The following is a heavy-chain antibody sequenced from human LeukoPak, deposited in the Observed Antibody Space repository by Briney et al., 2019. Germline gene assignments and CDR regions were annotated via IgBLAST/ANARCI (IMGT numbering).Heavy chain of an antibody. J-gene: IGHJ4*02. V-gene: IGHV4-61*02. CDR1: GGSVSSVSSY. D-gene: IGHD3-10*01. Sequence: SETLSLTCTVSGGSVSSVSSYWSWVRQPAGKGLEWIGRIYTSGITDYNPSLKSRVTISLDTSKNQFSLNLTSVTAADTAVYYCARDRSILSFGPGGQGTLVTVSS. CDR3: ARDRSILSFGP. CDR2: IYTSGIT.